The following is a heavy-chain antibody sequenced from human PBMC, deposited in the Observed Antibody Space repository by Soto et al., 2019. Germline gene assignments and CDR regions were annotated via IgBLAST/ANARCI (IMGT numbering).Heavy chain of an antibody. D-gene: IGHD3-10*01. CDR1: GFTFSSYA. J-gene: IGHJ6*02. Sequence: GGSLRLSCAASGFTFSSYAMHWVRQAPGKGLEWVAVISYDGSNKYYADSVKGRFTISRDNSKNTLYLQMNSLRAEDTAVYYCARDQHGGRYGSGGPARRYYYYGMDVWGQGTTVTVSS. V-gene: IGHV3-30-3*01. CDR3: ARDQHGGRYGSGGPARRYYYYGMDV. CDR2: ISYDGSNK.